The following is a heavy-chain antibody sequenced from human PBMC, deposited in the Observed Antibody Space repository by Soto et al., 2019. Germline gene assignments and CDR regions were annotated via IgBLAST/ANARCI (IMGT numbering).Heavy chain of an antibody. CDR2: INHSGST. CDR3: ARGRVLLGFGELPRYYNWFDP. Sequence: QVQLQQWGAGLLKPSETLSLTCAVYGGSFSGYYWSWIRQPPGKGLEWIGEINHSGSTNYNPSLKSRVTISVDTSKNQFSLKLSSVTAADTAVYYCARGRVLLGFGELPRYYNWFDPWGQGTLVTVSS. J-gene: IGHJ5*02. V-gene: IGHV4-34*01. D-gene: IGHD3-10*01. CDR1: GGSFSGYY.